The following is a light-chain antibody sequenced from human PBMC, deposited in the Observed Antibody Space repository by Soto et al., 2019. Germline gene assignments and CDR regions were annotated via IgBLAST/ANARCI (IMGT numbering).Light chain of an antibody. CDR1: SSDVGRHNL. V-gene: IGLV2-23*02. CDR2: EVN. CDR3: CSFVGSGTFNV. J-gene: IGLJ1*01. Sequence: QSALTQPASVSGSPGQSITISCTGTSSDVGRHNLVSWYQQRPGQVPKLIIYEVNTRPSGVSNRFSASKSGSTASLTISGLQAEDEDDYFCCSFVGSGTFNVFGTGTKVTVL.